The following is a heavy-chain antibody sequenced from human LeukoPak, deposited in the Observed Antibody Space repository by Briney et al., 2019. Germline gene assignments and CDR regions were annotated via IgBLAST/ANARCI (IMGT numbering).Heavy chain of an antibody. CDR1: GFTVSSNY. J-gene: IGHJ4*02. CDR3: AKKFPGTVAAGPDH. Sequence: GGSLRLSCAASGFTVSSNYMSWVRQAPGKGLEWVSVIYSGGSTYYADSVKGRFTISRDNSKNTLYLQMNSLRAEDTAVYYCAKKFPGTVAAGPDHWGQGTLVTVSS. CDR2: IYSGGST. V-gene: IGHV3-66*01. D-gene: IGHD6-13*01.